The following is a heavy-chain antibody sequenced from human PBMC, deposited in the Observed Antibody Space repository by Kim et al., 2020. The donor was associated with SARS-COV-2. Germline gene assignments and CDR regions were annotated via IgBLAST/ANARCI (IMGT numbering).Heavy chain of an antibody. CDR1: GFTFSSYA. Sequence: GGSLRLSCAASGFTFSSYAMSWVRQAPGKGLEWVSVIYSDGGNTYYADSVKGRFTISRDNSKNRLYLQMHSLRVEDTAIYYCAKEGSGSFPDPWGQGTLVTVSS. D-gene: IGHD1-26*01. CDR3: AKEGSGSFPDP. CDR2: IYSDGGNT. V-gene: IGHV3-23*03. J-gene: IGHJ5*02.